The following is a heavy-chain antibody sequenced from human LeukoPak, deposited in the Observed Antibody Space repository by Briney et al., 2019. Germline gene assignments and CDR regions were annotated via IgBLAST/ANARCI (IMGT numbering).Heavy chain of an antibody. CDR3: ARDGDAAIRGVNFDY. Sequence: GGSLRLSCAASGFTVSSYGMHWVRQAPGKGLEWMAVMSYDGNNKYYADSVKGRFTISRDNTKKTMYLQMNSLRAEDTAVYYCARDGDAAIRGVNFDYWGQGTLVTVSS. D-gene: IGHD3-10*01. CDR1: GFTVSSYG. J-gene: IGHJ4*02. CDR2: MSYDGNNK. V-gene: IGHV3-30*03.